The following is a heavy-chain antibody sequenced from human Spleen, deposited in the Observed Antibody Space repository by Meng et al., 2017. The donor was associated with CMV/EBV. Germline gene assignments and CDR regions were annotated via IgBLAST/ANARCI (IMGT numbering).Heavy chain of an antibody. CDR3: ARDVDNWFDP. J-gene: IGHJ5*02. CDR1: GYTFDSYG. V-gene: IGHV1-18*01. CDR2: ISPYNTHT. Sequence: SCKASGYTFDSYGIGWVRQAPGQGLEWMGWISPYNTHTNYAQNLQGRVTMTRDTSISTAYMELSSLRSDDTAVYFCARDVDNWFDPWGQGTLVTVSS.